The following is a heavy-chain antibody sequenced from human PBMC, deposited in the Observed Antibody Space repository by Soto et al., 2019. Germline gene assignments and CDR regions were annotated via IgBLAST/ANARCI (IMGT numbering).Heavy chain of an antibody. J-gene: IGHJ4*02. V-gene: IGHV3-7*04. CDR3: ARGVYHFDY. Sequence: GGSLRLSCAVSGFTFTTYWMSWVRQAPGKGLEWVANIKQDGSEIYYVDSVKGRFTISRDNTKNSVYLQMDSLRVEDTAIYYCARGVYHFDYWGQGTLVTVSS. CDR1: GFTFTTYW. CDR2: IKQDGSEI.